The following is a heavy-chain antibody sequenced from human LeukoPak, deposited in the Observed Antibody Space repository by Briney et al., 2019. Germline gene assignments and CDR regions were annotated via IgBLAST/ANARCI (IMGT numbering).Heavy chain of an antibody. J-gene: IGHJ4*02. CDR2: INPNSGGT. V-gene: IGHV1-2*02. D-gene: IGHD1-26*01. CDR3: AKNSGSSKGTFDY. Sequence: ASVKVSCKASGYTFTGCYMHWVRQAPGQGLEWMGWINPNSGGTNYAQKFQGRATMTRDTSISTAYMELSRLRSDDTAVYYCAKNSGSSKGTFDYWGQGTLVTVSS. CDR1: GYTFTGCY.